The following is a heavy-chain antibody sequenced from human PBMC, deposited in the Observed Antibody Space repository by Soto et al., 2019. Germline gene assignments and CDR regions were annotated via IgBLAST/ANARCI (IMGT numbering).Heavy chain of an antibody. V-gene: IGHV1-2*02. CDR3: TRENIENSDGLYDAFDI. Sequence: ASVKVSCRTSGYTFTDYYTHGVRQAPGRGLEWMGWMNHKSGGAYFAQKFQGGVTLTRDTSIGTAYIEGNSLTSDDTAVYFCTRENIENSDGLYDAFDIWGQGTTVTVSS. CDR2: MNHKSGGA. CDR1: GYTFTDYY. J-gene: IGHJ3*02. D-gene: IGHD2-15*01.